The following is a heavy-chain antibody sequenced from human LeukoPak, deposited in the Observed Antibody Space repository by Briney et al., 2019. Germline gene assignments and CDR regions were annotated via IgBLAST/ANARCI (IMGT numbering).Heavy chain of an antibody. CDR3: AREGAVLTDYQVFYFDS. J-gene: IGHJ4*02. Sequence: SETLSLTCTVSGGAVSSGSYYWSWNRQPPGKVLEWIGYVHYSGSTDYNPSLKSRVTISLHTSKNQFSLKLTAVTAADAAVYYCAREGAVLTDYQVFYFDSWGQGTLVTVSS. CDR2: VHYSGST. V-gene: IGHV4-61*01. D-gene: IGHD3-9*01. CDR1: GGAVSSGSYY.